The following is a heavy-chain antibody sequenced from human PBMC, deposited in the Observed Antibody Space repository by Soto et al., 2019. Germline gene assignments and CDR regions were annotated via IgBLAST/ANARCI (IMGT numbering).Heavy chain of an antibody. CDR3: AKSGALITMIDDYYYYGMDV. D-gene: IGHD3-22*01. CDR1: GFTFSSYA. V-gene: IGHV3-23*01. CDR2: ISGSGGST. Sequence: HPGGSLRLSCSASGFTFSSYAMSWVRQAPGKGLEWVSAISGSGGSTYYADSVKGRFTISRDNSKNTLYLQMNSLRAEDTAVYYCAKSGALITMIDDYYYYGMDVWGQGTTVTVSS. J-gene: IGHJ6*02.